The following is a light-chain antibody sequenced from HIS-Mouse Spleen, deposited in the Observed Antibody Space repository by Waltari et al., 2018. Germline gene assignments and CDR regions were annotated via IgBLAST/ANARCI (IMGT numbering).Light chain of an antibody. CDR3: SSYAGSNNSLYV. CDR2: EVS. V-gene: IGLV2-8*01. J-gene: IGLJ1*01. Sequence: QSALTQPPSESGSPGQSVTISCTGTSTDGGGYNYVSWYQQHPGKAPKLMIYEVSKRPSGVPDRFSGSKSGNTASLTVSGLQAEDEADYYCSSYAGSNNSLYVFGTGTRVTVL. CDR1: STDGGGYNY.